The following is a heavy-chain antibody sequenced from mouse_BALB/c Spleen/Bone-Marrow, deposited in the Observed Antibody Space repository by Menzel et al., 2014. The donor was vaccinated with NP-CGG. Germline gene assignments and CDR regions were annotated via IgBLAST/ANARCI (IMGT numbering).Heavy chain of an antibody. CDR2: VNPYNDDT. D-gene: IGHD2-1*01. Sequence: EVQLQQSGPELVKPGASVKMSCKASGYTFTSYVVHWVKQQPGQGLDWIGYVNPYNDDTKYNEKFKGKATLTSDKSSITAYMEPSSLTSEDSAVYYCARGNYYVFSYWGQGTLVTVSA. J-gene: IGHJ3*01. V-gene: IGHV1-14*01. CDR3: ARGNYYVFSY. CDR1: GYTFTSYV.